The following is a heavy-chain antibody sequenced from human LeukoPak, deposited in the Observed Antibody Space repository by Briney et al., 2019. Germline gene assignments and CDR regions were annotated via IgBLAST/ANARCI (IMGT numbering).Heavy chain of an antibody. CDR2: ISSSSSTI. CDR3: ARDLAGHYYGSGSSFDY. J-gene: IGHJ4*02. Sequence: GGSLRLSCAASGFTFSSYSMNWVRQAPGKGLEWVSYISSSSSTIYYADSVKGRFTIPRDNAKNSLYLQMNSLRAEDTAVYYCARDLAGHYYGSGSSFDYWGQGTLVTVSS. CDR1: GFTFSSYS. D-gene: IGHD3-10*01. V-gene: IGHV3-48*01.